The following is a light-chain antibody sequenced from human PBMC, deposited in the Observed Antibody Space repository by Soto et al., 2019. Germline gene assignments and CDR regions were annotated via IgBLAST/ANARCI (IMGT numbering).Light chain of an antibody. CDR2: GAS. CDR1: QSVSNSY. CDR3: QQYSSSPLT. V-gene: IGKV3-20*01. J-gene: IGKJ4*01. Sequence: EILLTQSPGTLSLSPGERATLSCRASQSVSNSYLAWYQQKPGQAPRLLIYGASSRATGTPDRFSGSGSGTDFPLPISRLEPEDFAVYYCQQYSSSPLTFGGGTKVEIK.